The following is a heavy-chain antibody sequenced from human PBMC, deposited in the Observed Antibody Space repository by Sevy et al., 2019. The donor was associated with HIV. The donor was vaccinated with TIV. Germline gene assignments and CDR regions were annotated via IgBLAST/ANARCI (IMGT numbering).Heavy chain of an antibody. CDR2: ISGSGGST. Sequence: GGSLRLSCAASGFTFSSYAMSWVRQAPGKGLEWVSAISGSGGSTYYADSVKGRFTISRDNSKNTLYLQMNSLRAEDTAVYYCAKGDSSGFLGPSSDPWGQGTLVTVSS. D-gene: IGHD3-22*01. CDR1: GFTFSSYA. J-gene: IGHJ5*02. CDR3: AKGDSSGFLGPSSDP. V-gene: IGHV3-23*01.